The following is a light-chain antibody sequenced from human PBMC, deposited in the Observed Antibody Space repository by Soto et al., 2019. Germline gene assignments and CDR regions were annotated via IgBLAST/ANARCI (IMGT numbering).Light chain of an antibody. Sequence: DIQMTQSPSTLSGSVGARVTITSRASQTISSWLAWYQQKPGKAPKLLIYKASTLKSGVPSRFSGSGSGTEFTLTISSLQPDDFATYYCQHYNSYSEAVGQGNKVDIK. CDR3: QHYNSYSEA. J-gene: IGKJ1*01. CDR2: KAS. CDR1: QTISSW. V-gene: IGKV1-5*03.